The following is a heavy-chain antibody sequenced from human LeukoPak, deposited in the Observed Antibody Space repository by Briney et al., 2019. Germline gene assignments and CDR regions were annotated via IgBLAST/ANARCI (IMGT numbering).Heavy chain of an antibody. V-gene: IGHV3-72*01. D-gene: IGHD6-19*01. CDR2: TGNKANSYTT. CDR3: AKNVAGSGWSDY. CDR1: GFTFSDHY. J-gene: IGHJ4*02. Sequence: GGSLRLSCAASGFTFSDHYMDWVRQAPGKGLEWVGRTGNKANSYTTEYAASVKGRFTISRDDSKNSLFLQMNSLKSEDTAVYYCAKNVAGSGWSDYWGQGTLVIVSS.